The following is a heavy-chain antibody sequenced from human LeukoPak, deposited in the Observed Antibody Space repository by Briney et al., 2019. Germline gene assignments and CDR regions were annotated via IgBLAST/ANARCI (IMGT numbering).Heavy chain of an antibody. CDR2: INYDGSST. D-gene: IGHD6-19*01. V-gene: IGHV3-74*01. Sequence: PGGSLRLSCAASGFTFSSYWMHWVRQAPGKGLVWVSRINYDGSSTRYADSVKGRFTISRDNAKNSLYLQMNSLRAEDTAVYYCARFSSGWYGAFDIWGQGTMVTVSP. J-gene: IGHJ3*02. CDR3: ARFSSGWYGAFDI. CDR1: GFTFSSYW.